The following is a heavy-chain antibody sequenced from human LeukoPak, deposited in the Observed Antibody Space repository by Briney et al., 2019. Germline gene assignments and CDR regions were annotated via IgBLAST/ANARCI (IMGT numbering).Heavy chain of an antibody. Sequence: GSLVKLSCSASGGTVCSSATSWGRQAPGQRLGWWGGTLPIFGTATYAPQSPGRVTITADESTSTAYMALSSLRSEDTAVYYCAGTSDCSGTSGYPNFDYWGQGTLVTASS. CDR2: TLPIFGTA. V-gene: IGHV1-69*01. J-gene: IGHJ4*02. CDR1: GGTVCSSA. D-gene: IGHD2-2*01. CDR3: AGTSDCSGTSGYPNFDY.